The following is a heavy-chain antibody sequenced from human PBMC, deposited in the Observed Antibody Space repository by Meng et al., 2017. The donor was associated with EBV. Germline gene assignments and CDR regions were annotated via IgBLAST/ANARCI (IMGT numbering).Heavy chain of an antibody. D-gene: IGHD1-1*01. CDR3: ARGVEENGSHYPFDS. CDR2: INTYSGKA. V-gene: IGHV7-4-1*02. Sequence: VELVEFGCWLKRPGASGNVSCKASGYTSRNYAINWMRQVPGQGLEWMGWINTYSGKATFAQGFTGRFVFSLDTPVTTAHLQISGLKTEDSAVYYCARGVEENGSHYPFDSWGQGTLVTVSS. CDR1: GYTSRNYA. J-gene: IGHJ4*02.